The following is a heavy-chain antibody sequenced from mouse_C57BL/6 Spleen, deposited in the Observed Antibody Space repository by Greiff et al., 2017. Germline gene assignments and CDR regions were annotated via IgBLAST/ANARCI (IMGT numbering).Heavy chain of an antibody. D-gene: IGHD2-5*01. CDR1: GYTFTSYD. V-gene: IGHV1-85*01. Sequence: QVQLQQSGPELVKPGASVKLSCKASGYTFTSYDINWVKQRPGQGLEWIGWIYPRDGSTKYNEKFKGKATLTVDTSSSTAYMELPSLTSEDSAVYFCARCDYSNTYYYAMDYWVKEPQSPSPQ. CDR3: ARCDYSNTYYYAMDY. J-gene: IGHJ4*01. CDR2: IYPRDGST.